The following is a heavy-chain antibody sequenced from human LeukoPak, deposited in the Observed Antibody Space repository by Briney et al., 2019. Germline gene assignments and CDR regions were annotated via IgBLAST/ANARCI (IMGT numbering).Heavy chain of an antibody. CDR2: ISWSSGSI. CDR1: GFTFDDYA. J-gene: IGHJ4*02. CDR3: AKGSRHQLLLFDS. D-gene: IGHD2-2*01. Sequence: GGSLRLSCAASGFTFDDYAMHWVRQAPGKGLEWVSGISWSSGSIAYADSVKGRFTISRDNAKKSLYLQMNNLRTEDTALYYCAKGSRHQLLLFDSWGQGALVTVSS. V-gene: IGHV3-9*01.